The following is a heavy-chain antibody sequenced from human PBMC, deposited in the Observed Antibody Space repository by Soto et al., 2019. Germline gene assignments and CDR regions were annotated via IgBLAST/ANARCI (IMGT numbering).Heavy chain of an antibody. CDR1: GFTFSSYA. Sequence: GGSLRLSCAASGFTFSSYAMHWVRQAPGKGLEWVAVISYDGSNKYYADSVKGRFTISRDNSKNTLSLQMNSLRAEDTAVYYCARPTFFFGSGSYSANAYAMDVWGQGTTVTVSS. V-gene: IGHV3-30-3*01. CDR2: ISYDGSNK. CDR3: ARPTFFFGSGSYSANAYAMDV. D-gene: IGHD3-10*01. J-gene: IGHJ6*02.